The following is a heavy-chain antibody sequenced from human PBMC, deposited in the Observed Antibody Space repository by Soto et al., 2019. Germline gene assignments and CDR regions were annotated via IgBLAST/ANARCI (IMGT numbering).Heavy chain of an antibody. D-gene: IGHD6-19*01. V-gene: IGHV3-23*01. CDR1: GFTLSSYA. CDR3: AQDLGSGWYHFNWFDP. Sequence: GGSLRLSCAASGFTLSSYAMSWVRQSPGKGLEWVSAVSSTGVGTFYVDSVRGRFTISRDNSKNMLYLQMNSLRAEDTAVYYCAQDLGSGWYHFNWFDPWGQGTLVTVSS. CDR2: VSSTGVGT. J-gene: IGHJ5*02.